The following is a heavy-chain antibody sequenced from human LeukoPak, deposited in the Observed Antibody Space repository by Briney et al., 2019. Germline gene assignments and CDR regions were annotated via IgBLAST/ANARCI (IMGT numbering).Heavy chain of an antibody. J-gene: IGHJ4*02. D-gene: IGHD2-2*01. V-gene: IGHV3-23*01. CDR3: AITVVPAAMLGY. CDR2: ISGSGCST. CDR1: GFTFSSYA. Sequence: PGGSLRLSCAASGFTFSSYAMSGARQAPGRGGEWVSAISGSGCSTYYADSVKGRFTISRDNSKNTLYLQMKSLRAEDTAVYYCAITVVPAAMLGYWGQGTLVTVSS.